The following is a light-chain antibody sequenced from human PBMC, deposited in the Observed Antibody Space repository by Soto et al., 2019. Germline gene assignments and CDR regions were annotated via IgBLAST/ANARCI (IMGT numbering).Light chain of an antibody. CDR1: QSVSSY. J-gene: IGKJ1*01. CDR2: DAS. Sequence: EIVLTQSPATLSLSPGERATLSCRASQSVSSYLAWYQQKPGQAPRLLIYDASNRATGIPARFSGSGSGTDFTLPISSLELEVFAVYSSTQRSNCFSWTSGQGTKV. CDR3: TQRSNCFSWT. V-gene: IGKV3-11*01.